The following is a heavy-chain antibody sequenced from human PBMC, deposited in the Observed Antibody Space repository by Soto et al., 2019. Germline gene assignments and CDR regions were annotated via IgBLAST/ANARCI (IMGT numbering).Heavy chain of an antibody. Sequence: QVQLVQSGAEVKKPGASVKVSCKASGYTFTSYYMHWVRQAPGQALEWMGIINPSGGSTSYAQKFQGRVTMTRDTSTSTVYMELSSLRSEDTAVYYCAREGAAGDLPNYWGQGTLVTVSS. J-gene: IGHJ4*02. CDR1: GYTFTSYY. CDR2: INPSGGST. D-gene: IGHD7-27*01. V-gene: IGHV1-46*01. CDR3: AREGAAGDLPNY.